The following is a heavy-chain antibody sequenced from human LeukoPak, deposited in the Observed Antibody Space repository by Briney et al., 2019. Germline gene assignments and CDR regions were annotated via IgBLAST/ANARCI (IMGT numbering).Heavy chain of an antibody. CDR3: AELGITMIGGV. D-gene: IGHD3-10*02. CDR1: GFTFSSYS. CDR2: ISSSSSYI. Sequence: GGSLRLSCAASGFTFSSYSMNWVRQAQGKGLEWVSSISSSSSYIYYADSVKGRFTISRDNAKNSLYLQMNSLRAEDTAVYYCAELGITMIGGVWGKGTTVTISS. J-gene: IGHJ6*04. V-gene: IGHV3-21*01.